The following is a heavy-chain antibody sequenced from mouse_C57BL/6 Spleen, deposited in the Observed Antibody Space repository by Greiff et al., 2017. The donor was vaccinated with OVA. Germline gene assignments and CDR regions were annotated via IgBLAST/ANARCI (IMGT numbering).Heavy chain of an antibody. J-gene: IGHJ2*01. CDR2: INPGSGCT. CDR3: ARGGTTEVAEDY. CDR1: GYTFTSYW. V-gene: IGHV1-7*01. Sequence: VQLQQSGAELAKPGASVKLSCKASGYTFTSYWMHWVKQRPGQGLEWIGYINPGSGCTKYNQKFKGKATLTAAKSSSTAYMQLSSLTSEDSAVYACARGGTTEVAEDYWGQGTTLTVSA. D-gene: IGHD1-1*01.